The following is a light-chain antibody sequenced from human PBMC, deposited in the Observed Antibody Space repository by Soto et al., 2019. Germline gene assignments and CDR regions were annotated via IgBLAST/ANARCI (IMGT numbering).Light chain of an antibody. CDR2: AAS. V-gene: IGKV3-20*01. CDR3: QQYASAPFS. J-gene: IGKJ3*01. CDR1: HSINTSF. Sequence: EIVLTQSPGTLSLSPGDRATLSCRASHSINTSFLAWFQQKPGQAPRLLIYAASTRATGIPDRFSGSASEIDFTLTINRLEPEDSAVYYCQQYASAPFSLGPGTKVDIK.